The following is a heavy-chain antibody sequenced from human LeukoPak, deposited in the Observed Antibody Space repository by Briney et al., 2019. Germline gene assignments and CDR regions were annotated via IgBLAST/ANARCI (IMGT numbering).Heavy chain of an antibody. CDR2: INPNSGGT. Sequence: GASVKVSCKASGYTSTGYYMHWVRQAPGQGLEWMGWINPNSGGTNYAQKFQGRVTMTRDTSISTAYMELSRLRSDDTAVYYCAREGSAMIDAFDIWGQGTMVTVSS. D-gene: IGHD3-22*01. CDR1: GYTSTGYY. J-gene: IGHJ3*02. V-gene: IGHV1-2*02. CDR3: AREGSAMIDAFDI.